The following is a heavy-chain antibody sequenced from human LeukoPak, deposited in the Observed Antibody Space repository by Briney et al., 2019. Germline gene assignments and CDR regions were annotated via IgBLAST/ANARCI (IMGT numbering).Heavy chain of an antibody. CDR3: AREDWGVVPAAIDGNYDYYYGMDV. CDR1: GYTFTSYG. Sequence: ASVKVSFKASGYTFTSYGISWVRQAPGQGLEWMGWISAYNGNTNYSQKLQGRVTMTTDTSTSTAYMELRSLRSDDTAVYYCAREDWGVVPAAIDGNYDYYYGMDVWGQGTTVTVSS. J-gene: IGHJ6*02. V-gene: IGHV1-18*01. CDR2: ISAYNGNT. D-gene: IGHD2-2*01.